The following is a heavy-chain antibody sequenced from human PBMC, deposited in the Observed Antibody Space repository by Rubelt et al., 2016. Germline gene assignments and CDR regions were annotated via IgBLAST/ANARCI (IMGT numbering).Heavy chain of an antibody. V-gene: IGHV4-34*01. D-gene: IGHD2-15*01. J-gene: IGHJ6*03. CDR2: ISHTGST. Sequence: GKGLEWIGEISHTGSTKYNPSLKSRVTISVDTSRDQFSLSLASATAADTAMYYCARLGYCSGGSCYRFYMDVWGKGTTVTVSS. CDR3: ARLGYCSGGSCYRFYMDV.